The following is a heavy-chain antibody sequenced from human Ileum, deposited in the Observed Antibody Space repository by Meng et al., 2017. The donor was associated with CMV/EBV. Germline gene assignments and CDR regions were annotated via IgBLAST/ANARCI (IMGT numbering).Heavy chain of an antibody. CDR3: TTDPLKAD. Sequence: GGLRRSCAASGVTFSHVWLNWVRQAPGKGLEWVACIKSKSHGGTTHYAAPVKDRFTISRDDSINMLYLQMNSLKIDDTAVYFCTTDPLKADWGQGTLVTVSS. V-gene: IGHV3-15*01. CDR2: IKSKSHGGTT. J-gene: IGHJ4*02. CDR1: GVTFSHVW.